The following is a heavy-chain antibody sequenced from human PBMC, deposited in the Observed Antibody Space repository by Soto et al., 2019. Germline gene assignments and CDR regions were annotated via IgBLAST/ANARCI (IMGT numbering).Heavy chain of an antibody. Sequence: KPGGSLRLSCAASGFTFSSYSMNWVRQAPGKGLEWVSSISSSSSYIYYADSVKGRFTISRDSAKNSLYLQMNSLRAEDTAVYYCARDHGYYDSSGYYYPEAFDIWGQGTMVTVSS. D-gene: IGHD3-22*01. V-gene: IGHV3-21*01. J-gene: IGHJ3*02. CDR3: ARDHGYYDSSGYYYPEAFDI. CDR2: ISSSSSYI. CDR1: GFTFSSYS.